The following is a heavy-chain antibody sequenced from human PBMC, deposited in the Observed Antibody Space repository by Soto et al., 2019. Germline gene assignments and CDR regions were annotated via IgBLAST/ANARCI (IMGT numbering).Heavy chain of an antibody. CDR1: GFTFSSYG. V-gene: IGHV3-33*01. CDR2: IWYDGSNK. D-gene: IGHD3-10*01. Sequence: QVQLVESGGGVVQPGRSLRLSCAASGFTFSSYGMHWVRQAPGKGLEWVAVIWYDGSNKYYADSVKGRFTISRDNSKNTLYLQMNSLRAEDTAVYYSGRDSWEGDRAGELLDWTFDYGGQGTLVTVSS. J-gene: IGHJ4*02. CDR3: GRDSWEGDRAGELLDWTFDY.